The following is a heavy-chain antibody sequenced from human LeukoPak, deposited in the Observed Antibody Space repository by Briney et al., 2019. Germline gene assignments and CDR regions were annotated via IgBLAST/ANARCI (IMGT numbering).Heavy chain of an antibody. CDR3: AGDSGGSGWFDP. J-gene: IGHJ5*02. D-gene: IGHD1-26*01. CDR2: IGSSSSYI. Sequence: GGSLRLSCAASGFTFSTYRMTWVRLAPGKGLEWVSSIGSSSSYIYNADSLKGRFTISRDNAKNSLYLQMNSLRAEDTAVYYCAGDSGGSGWFDPWGQGTLVTVSS. V-gene: IGHV3-21*01. CDR1: GFTFSTYR.